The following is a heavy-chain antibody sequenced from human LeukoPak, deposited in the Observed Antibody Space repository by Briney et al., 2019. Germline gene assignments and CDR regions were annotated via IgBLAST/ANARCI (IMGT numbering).Heavy chain of an antibody. CDR3: AKPGEFFKSFFDD. D-gene: IGHD3-10*01. CDR1: GFTFTNYA. Sequence: PGGSLRLSCAASGFTFTNYAMTWVRQAPGKGLEWVSGIGGSDGSTYYADSVKGRFTISRDNSKNTLYLQMNSLRAEDTAVYYFAKPGEFFKSFFDDWAREPWSPSPQ. V-gene: IGHV3-23*01. J-gene: IGHJ4*02. CDR2: IGGSDGST.